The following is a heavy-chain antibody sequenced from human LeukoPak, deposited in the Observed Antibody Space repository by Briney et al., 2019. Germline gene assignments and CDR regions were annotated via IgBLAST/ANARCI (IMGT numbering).Heavy chain of an antibody. CDR3: ARGFNAFGSYYYYYMDV. D-gene: IGHD3-16*01. CDR2: ISSSSSYI. CDR1: GFTFSSYS. V-gene: IGHV3-21*01. Sequence: PGGSLRLSCAASGFTFSSYSMNWVRQAPGKGLEWVSSISSSSSYIYYADSVKGRFTISRDNAKNSLYLQMNSLRAEDTAVYYCARGFNAFGSYYYYYMDVWGKGTTVTVSS. J-gene: IGHJ6*03.